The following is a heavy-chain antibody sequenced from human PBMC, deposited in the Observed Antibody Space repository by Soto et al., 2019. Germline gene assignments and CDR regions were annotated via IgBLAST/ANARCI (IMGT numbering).Heavy chain of an antibody. CDR1: GFTFSRYS. J-gene: IGHJ2*01. CDR3: VRERTYDFSIHYWFFDL. V-gene: IGHV3-7*03. CDR2: IKEDGSEK. Sequence: EVQLVDSGGGLVQPGGSLRLSCAASGFTFSRYSMSWVRQAPGKGLEWVANIKEDGSEKYYVDSVKGRFTISRDNAKNSLYLQMNSLRAEDTAVYYCVRERTYDFSIHYWFFDLWGRGTLVTVSS. D-gene: IGHD3-16*01.